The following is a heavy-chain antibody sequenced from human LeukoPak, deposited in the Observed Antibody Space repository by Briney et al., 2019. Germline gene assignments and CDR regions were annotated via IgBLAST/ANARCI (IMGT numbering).Heavy chain of an antibody. CDR3: ARFSSGWYFYFDY. CDR1: GFTFSSYW. J-gene: IGHJ4*02. V-gene: IGHV3-7*01. CDR2: IKQDGSEK. D-gene: IGHD6-19*01. Sequence: GGSLRLSCAASGFTFSSYWMSWVRQAPGKGLEWVANIKQDGSEKYYVDSVKGRFTISRDNAKNSLYLQMNSLRAEDTAVYYCARFSSGWYFYFDYWGQGTLVTVSS.